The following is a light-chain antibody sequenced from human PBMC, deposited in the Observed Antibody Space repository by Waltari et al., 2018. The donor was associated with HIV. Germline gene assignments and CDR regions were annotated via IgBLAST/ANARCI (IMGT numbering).Light chain of an antibody. Sequence: QSALTQPASVSVSPGQSITISCTGTSSDVWSYYLVPRYQNHPGKAPKLMIYEVSKRPSGFSNRFSGSKSGNPASLTISGLQDEDEADYYCCSYAGSSTFVVFGGGTKLTVL. V-gene: IGLV2-23*02. CDR2: EVS. CDR1: SSDVWSYYL. J-gene: IGLJ2*01. CDR3: CSYAGSSTFVV.